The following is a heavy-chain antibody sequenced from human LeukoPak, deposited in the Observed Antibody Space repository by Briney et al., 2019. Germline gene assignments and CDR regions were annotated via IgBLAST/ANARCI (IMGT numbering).Heavy chain of an antibody. Sequence: PSGTLSLTCAVYGGSFSGYYWSWIRQPPGKGLEWIGEINHSGSTNYNPSLKSRVTISVDTSKNQFSLKLSSVTAADTAVYYCARAFLGATKPYYFDYWGQGTLVTVSS. D-gene: IGHD1-26*01. V-gene: IGHV4-34*01. CDR3: ARAFLGATKPYYFDY. CDR1: GGSFSGYY. J-gene: IGHJ4*02. CDR2: INHSGST.